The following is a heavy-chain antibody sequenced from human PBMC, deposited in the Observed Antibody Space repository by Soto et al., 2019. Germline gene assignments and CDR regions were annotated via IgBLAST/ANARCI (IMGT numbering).Heavy chain of an antibody. D-gene: IGHD6-13*01. V-gene: IGHV3-48*02. CDR1: GFTFSSYS. CDR2: ISSSSSTI. CDR3: ARDPPSLYSSSCTAGCWAY. Sequence: PGGSLRLSCAASGFTFSSYSMNWVRQAPGKGLEWVSYISSSSSTIYYADSVKGRFTISRDNAKNSLYLQMNSLRDEDTAVYYCARDPPSLYSSSCTAGCWAYWGPGPLLTLSS. J-gene: IGHJ4*02.